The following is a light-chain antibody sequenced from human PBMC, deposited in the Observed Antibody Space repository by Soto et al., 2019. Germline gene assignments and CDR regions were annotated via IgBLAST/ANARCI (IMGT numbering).Light chain of an antibody. CDR1: QSVSSSY. CDR3: QQYNNWPPIT. Sequence: EIVLTQSPGTLSLSPGERATLSCRASQSVSSSYLAWYQQKPGQAPRLLISDASNRATGIPARFTGSGPGTEFTLTISSLQSEDFAVYYCQQYNNWPPITFGQGTRLEI. J-gene: IGKJ5*01. CDR2: DAS. V-gene: IGKV3D-15*01.